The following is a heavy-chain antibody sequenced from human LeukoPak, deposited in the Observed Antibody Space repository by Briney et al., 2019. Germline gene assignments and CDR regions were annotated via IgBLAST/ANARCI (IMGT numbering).Heavy chain of an antibody. CDR3: ARGTTVVSYYYYYMDV. CDR1: GYTFTSYY. J-gene: IGHJ6*03. V-gene: IGHV1-2*02. Sequence: ASVKVSCKASGYTFTSYYMHWVRQAPGQGLEWMGWINPNSGGTNYAQKFQGRVTMTRDTSISTAYMELSRLRSDDTAVYYCARGTTVVSYYYYYMDVWGKGTTVTVSS. D-gene: IGHD4-23*01. CDR2: INPNSGGT.